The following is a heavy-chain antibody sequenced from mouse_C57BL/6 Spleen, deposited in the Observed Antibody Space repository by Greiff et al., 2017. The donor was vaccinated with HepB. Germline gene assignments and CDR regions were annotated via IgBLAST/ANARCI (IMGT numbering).Heavy chain of an antibody. CDR3: AVYYGSS. J-gene: IGHJ3*01. D-gene: IGHD1-1*01. CDR2: INPGSGGT. Sequence: VQRVESGAELVRPGTSVKVSCKASGYAFTNYLIEWVKQRPGQGLEWIGVINPGSGGTNYNEKFKGKATLTADKSSSTAYMQLSSLTSEDSAVYFCAVYYGSSWGQGTLVTVSA. V-gene: IGHV1-54*01. CDR1: GYAFTNYL.